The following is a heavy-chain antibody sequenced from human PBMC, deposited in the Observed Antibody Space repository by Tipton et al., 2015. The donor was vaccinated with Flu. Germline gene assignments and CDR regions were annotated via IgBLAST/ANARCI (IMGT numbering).Heavy chain of an antibody. J-gene: IGHJ4*02. CDR1: GYSFASYW. Sequence: QLVQSGGEVKEPGESLKISCKGSGYSFASYWIGWVRQVPGKSLEWMGIIFPADSDTTYSPSFQGQVTISVDKSISTAYLQWSSLKASDTAMYYCARNMIFGVVESGVDHFDYWGQGTLVTVSS. V-gene: IGHV5-51*01. CDR3: ARNMIFGVVESGVDHFDY. D-gene: IGHD3/OR15-3a*01. CDR2: IFPADSDT.